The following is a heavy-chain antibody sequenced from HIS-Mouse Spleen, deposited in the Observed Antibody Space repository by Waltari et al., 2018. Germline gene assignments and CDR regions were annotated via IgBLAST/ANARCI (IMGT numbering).Heavy chain of an antibody. D-gene: IGHD2-8*01. V-gene: IGHV4-38-2*02. CDR3: ASLLYDIVLMVYAKGAFDI. Sequence: QVQLQESGPGLVKPSETLSLTCTVSGYSISSGYYWGWIRQPPGKGLEWIGSIYPSGSTYSNPSLKSRVTISVDTSKNQFSLKLSSVTAADTAVYYCASLLYDIVLMVYAKGAFDIWGQGTMVTVSS. J-gene: IGHJ3*02. CDR2: IYPSGST. CDR1: GYSISSGYY.